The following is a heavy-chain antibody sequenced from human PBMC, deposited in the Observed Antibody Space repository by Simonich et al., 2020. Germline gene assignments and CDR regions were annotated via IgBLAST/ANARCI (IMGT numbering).Heavy chain of an antibody. CDR1: GFTFDDYA. CDR2: ISWNSGSI. D-gene: IGHD2-8*01. J-gene: IGHJ4*02. Sequence: EVQLVESGGGLVQPGRSLRLSCAASGFTFDDYAMHWVRQAPGKGVECVSGISWNSGSIGYADSVKGRFTISRDNAKNSLYLQMNSLRAEDTALYYCAKDGGYCTNGVCYYFDYWGQGTLVTVSS. CDR3: AKDGGYCTNGVCYYFDY. V-gene: IGHV3-9*01.